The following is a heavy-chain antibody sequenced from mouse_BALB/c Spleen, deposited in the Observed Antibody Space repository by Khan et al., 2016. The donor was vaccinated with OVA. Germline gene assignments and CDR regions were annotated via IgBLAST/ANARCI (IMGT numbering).Heavy chain of an antibody. CDR2: ISYSGST. V-gene: IGHV3-2*02. Sequence: EVQLQESGPGLVKPFQSLSLTCTVTGYSITSNYAWNWIRQFPGNKLEWVGYISYSGSTSYNPYLKSRISITRDTSKNQFFLQLNSVTTEDTATDYCARENYYGYAMDYWGQGTSVTVSS. D-gene: IGHD1-1*01. CDR1: GYSITSNYA. J-gene: IGHJ4*01. CDR3: ARENYYGYAMDY.